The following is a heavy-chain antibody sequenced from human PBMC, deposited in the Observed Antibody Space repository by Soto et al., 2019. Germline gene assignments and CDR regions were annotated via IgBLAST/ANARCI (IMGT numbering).Heavy chain of an antibody. V-gene: IGHV4-30-4*01. CDR3: ARATQIYSGYLNWFDP. Sequence: PSETLSLTCTVSGDSISGGASFWSWSRQPPGKGLEWIANVYYSGSSYYNPSLKSRLTISVDTTKNQFSLQLKSMTAADTAVYYCARATQIYSGYLNWFDPWGQGTLVTVSS. CDR2: VYYSGSS. D-gene: IGHD5-12*01. CDR1: GDSISGGASF. J-gene: IGHJ5*02.